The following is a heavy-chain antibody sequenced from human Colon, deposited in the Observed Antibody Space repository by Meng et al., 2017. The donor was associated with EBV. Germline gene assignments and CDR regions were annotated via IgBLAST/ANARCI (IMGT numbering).Heavy chain of an antibody. CDR3: ARGPYCGGDCYWFDP. D-gene: IGHD2-21*02. Sequence: QLLPQDSHSVLVQPSQALSLTLAVSGDSISSGDYSWSWIRQPPGQGLEWIGYIYHGGTTYNTSLKSRVTISVDNSKNQFSLRLTSVTAADTAVYYCARGPYCGGDCYWFDPWGQGTLVTVSS. V-gene: IGHV4-30-2*01. CDR1: GDSISSGDYS. CDR2: IYHGGTT. J-gene: IGHJ5*02.